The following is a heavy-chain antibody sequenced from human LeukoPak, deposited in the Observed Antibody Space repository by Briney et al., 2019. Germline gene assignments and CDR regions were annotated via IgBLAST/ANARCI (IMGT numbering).Heavy chain of an antibody. V-gene: IGHV4-59*01. CDR1: GDSISDYS. Sequence: MSSETLSLTCTVSGDSISDYSWGWIRQPPGKGLQWIANIHDMAHTDYSPALRSRIAISMDTSQNQVSLELTSVTAADTGVYYCARLGNTPRLGRKTLYFFDQWGQGALVTVSS. J-gene: IGHJ4*02. CDR3: ARLGNTPRLGRKTLYFFDQ. CDR2: IHDMAHT. D-gene: IGHD1/OR15-1a*01.